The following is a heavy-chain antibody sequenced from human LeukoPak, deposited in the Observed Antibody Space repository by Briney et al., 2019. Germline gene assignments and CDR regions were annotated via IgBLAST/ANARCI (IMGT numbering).Heavy chain of an antibody. J-gene: IGHJ4*02. Sequence: GGSLRLSCAASGFTFSSYAMHWVRQAPGKGLEWVAVISYDGSNKYYADSVKGRFTISRDNSKNTLYLQMNSLRAEDTAVYYCARAKGIAAAGLDYWGQGTLVTVSS. CDR1: GFTFSSYA. V-gene: IGHV3-30*04. D-gene: IGHD6-13*01. CDR3: ARAKGIAAAGLDY. CDR2: ISYDGSNK.